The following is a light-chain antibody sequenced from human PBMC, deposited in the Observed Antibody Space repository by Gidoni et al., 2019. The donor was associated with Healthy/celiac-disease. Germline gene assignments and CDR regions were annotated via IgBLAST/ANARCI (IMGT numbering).Light chain of an antibody. Sequence: EIVMTQSPATLSVSPGERATLSCRASQSVSSNLAWYQRKPGQAPRLLISGASTRAAGIPARFSGSGSGTEFTLTISSLQSEDFAVDYCQQYDNWPPVTFGQGTKLEIK. CDR1: QSVSSN. J-gene: IGKJ2*01. V-gene: IGKV3-15*01. CDR3: QQYDNWPPVT. CDR2: GAS.